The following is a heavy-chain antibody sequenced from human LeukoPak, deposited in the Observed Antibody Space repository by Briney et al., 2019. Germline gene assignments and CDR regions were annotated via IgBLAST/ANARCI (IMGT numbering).Heavy chain of an antibody. CDR2: ISYDGSNK. CDR3: ARGKYSSSWYKDY. V-gene: IGHV3-30-3*01. J-gene: IGHJ4*02. CDR1: GFTFSSYA. D-gene: IGHD6-13*01. Sequence: GRSLRLSCGAPGFTFSSYAMHWVRQAPGKGLEWVAVISYDGSNKYYADSVKGRFTISRDNSKNTLYLQMNSLRAEDTAVYYCARGKYSSSWYKDYWGQGTLVTVSS.